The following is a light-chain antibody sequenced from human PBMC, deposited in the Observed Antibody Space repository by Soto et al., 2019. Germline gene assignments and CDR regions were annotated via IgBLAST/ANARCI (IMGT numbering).Light chain of an antibody. CDR2: DAS. CDR3: QQRSTRVT. V-gene: IGKV3D-20*02. CDR1: QSVSSSY. J-gene: IGKJ5*01. Sequence: EIVFTQSPGTLSLSPGERATLSCRASQSVSSSYLAWYQQKPGQAPRLLISDASNRATGIPARFSGSGSGTDFTLTISSLEPEDSAIYYCQQRSTRVTFGQGTRLEIK.